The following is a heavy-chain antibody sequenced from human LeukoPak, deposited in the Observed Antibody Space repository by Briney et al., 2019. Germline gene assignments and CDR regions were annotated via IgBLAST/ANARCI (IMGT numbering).Heavy chain of an antibody. CDR2: IYTSGST. V-gene: IGHV4-61*02. Sequence: SETLSLTCTVSGGCISSGSYYWSWIRQPAGKGLEWIGRIYTSGSTNYNPSLKSRVTISVDTSKNQFSLKLSSVTAADTAVYYCARATYPRAYMDVWGKGTTVTISS. CDR3: ARATYPRAYMDV. J-gene: IGHJ6*03. D-gene: IGHD3-16*01. CDR1: GGCISSGSYY.